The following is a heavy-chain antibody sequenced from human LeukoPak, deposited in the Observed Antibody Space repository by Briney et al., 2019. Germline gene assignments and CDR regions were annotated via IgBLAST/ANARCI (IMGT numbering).Heavy chain of an antibody. V-gene: IGHV4-4*09. D-gene: IGHD2-2*02. J-gene: IGHJ5*02. Sequence: SETLSLTCTVSGGSISSYYWSWIRQPPGKGLEWIGYIYTSGSTNYNPSLKSRVTISVDTSKNQFSLKLSSVTAADTAVYYCARTPWYQLLYFDPWGQGTLVTVSS. CDR1: GGSISSYY. CDR2: IYTSGST. CDR3: ARTPWYQLLYFDP.